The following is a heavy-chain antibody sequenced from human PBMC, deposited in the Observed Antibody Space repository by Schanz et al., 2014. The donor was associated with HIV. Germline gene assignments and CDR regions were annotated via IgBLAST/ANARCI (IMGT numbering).Heavy chain of an antibody. D-gene: IGHD1-26*01. V-gene: IGHV1-2*02. CDR3: ASPLPFSGSYYQFDF. CDR2: INPNSGGT. J-gene: IGHJ4*02. CDR1: GYTFTGYY. Sequence: QVQLVQSGAEVKKPGASVKVSCKASGYTFTGYYMHWVRQAPGQGLEWMGWINPNSGGTNYAQKFQGRVTMTRDTSINTAYMELSSLRSEDTAVYYCASPLPFSGSYYQFDFWGQGTLVTVSS.